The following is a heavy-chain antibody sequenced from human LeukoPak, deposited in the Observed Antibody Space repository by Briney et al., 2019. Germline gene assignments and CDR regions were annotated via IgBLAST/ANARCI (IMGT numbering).Heavy chain of an antibody. Sequence: GGSLRLSCAASGFTFSSYEMNWVRQPPGKGLEWVSYISSSGSTIYYADSVKGRFTISRDNAKNSLYLQMNSLRAEDTAVYYCAREGGYYDILTGYPPDYWGQGTLVTVSS. CDR3: AREGGYYDILTGYPPDY. D-gene: IGHD3-9*01. V-gene: IGHV3-48*03. J-gene: IGHJ4*02. CDR2: ISSSGSTI. CDR1: GFTFSSYE.